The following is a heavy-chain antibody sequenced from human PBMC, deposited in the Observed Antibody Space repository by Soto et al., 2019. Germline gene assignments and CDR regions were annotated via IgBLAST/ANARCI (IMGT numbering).Heavy chain of an antibody. D-gene: IGHD2-15*01. CDR2: INPNSGGT. V-gene: IGHV1-2*04. J-gene: IGHJ4*02. Sequence: ASVKVSCKASGYTFTGYYMHWVRQAPGQGLEWMGWINPNSGGTNYAQKFQGWVTMTRDTSISTAYMELSRLRSDDTAVYYCARESLPGDIGFDYWGQGTLVTVSS. CDR1: GYTFTGYY. CDR3: ARESLPGDIGFDY.